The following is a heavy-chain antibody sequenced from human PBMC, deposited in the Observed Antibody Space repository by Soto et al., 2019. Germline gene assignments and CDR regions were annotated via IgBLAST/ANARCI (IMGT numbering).Heavy chain of an antibody. CDR3: ASDPYYYASDY. D-gene: IGHD3-10*01. V-gene: IGHV3-11*01. J-gene: IGHJ4*02. CDR1: GFTFSDYY. Sequence: NPGGSLRLSCAASGFTFSDYYMTWIRQAPGKGLEWISYISGSGTTIYYADSVRGRFTVSRDNAKNSLYLQMNSLRAEDTAVYYCASDPYYYASDYSGQGILVTVSS. CDR2: ISGSGTTI.